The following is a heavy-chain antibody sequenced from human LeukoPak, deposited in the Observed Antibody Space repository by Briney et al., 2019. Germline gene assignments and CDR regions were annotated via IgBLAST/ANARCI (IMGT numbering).Heavy chain of an antibody. CDR1: GGSFSGYY. V-gene: IGHV4-34*01. Sequence: SETLSLTCAVYGGSFSGYYWSWIRQPPGKGLEWIGEINHSGSTNYNPSLKSRVTISVDTSKNQFSLKLSSVTAADTAVYYCARQHMVRGVIGYWGQGTLDTVSS. CDR3: ARQHMVRGVIGY. CDR2: INHSGST. D-gene: IGHD3-10*01. J-gene: IGHJ4*02.